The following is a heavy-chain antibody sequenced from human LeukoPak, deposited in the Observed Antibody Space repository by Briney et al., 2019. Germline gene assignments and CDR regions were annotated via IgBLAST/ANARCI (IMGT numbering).Heavy chain of an antibody. CDR2: IYYSGST. D-gene: IGHD2-2*01. V-gene: IGHV4-30-4*01. Sequence: PSETLSLTCTVSGGSISSGDYYWSWIRQPPGKGLEWIGYIYYSGSTHYNPSLKSRVTISVDTSKNQFSLKLSSVTAADTAVYYCARDRARGTSYGGFDYWGQGTLVTVSS. CDR3: ARDRARGTSYGGFDY. CDR1: GGSISSGDYY. J-gene: IGHJ4*02.